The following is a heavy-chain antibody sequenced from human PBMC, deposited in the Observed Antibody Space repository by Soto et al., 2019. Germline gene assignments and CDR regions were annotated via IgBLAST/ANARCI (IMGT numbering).Heavy chain of an antibody. CDR2: ISYDGRNK. J-gene: IGHJ4*02. Sequence: QVQLVESGGGVVQPGRSLRLSCAASGFTFSTYALNWVRQSPGKGLEWVAVISYDGRNKYYEASVKGRFTISRDNSKNTLYLLMHSLTAEDTAVYYCARNMSAFWDGSYSPSISPDYWGQGTLVTVSS. D-gene: IGHD3-3*01. CDR1: GFTFSTYA. CDR3: ARNMSAFWDGSYSPSISPDY. V-gene: IGHV3-30*04.